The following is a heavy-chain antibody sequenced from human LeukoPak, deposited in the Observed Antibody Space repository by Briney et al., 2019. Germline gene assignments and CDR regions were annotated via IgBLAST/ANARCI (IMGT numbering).Heavy chain of an antibody. D-gene: IGHD2-15*01. CDR2: INAGNDDT. CDR1: GYTFTNYA. V-gene: IGHV1-3*01. CDR3: ARERWHCRGNDCYSVYYYGLDV. Sequence: ASVKVSCKASGYTFTNYAFHWVRQAPGQRLEWLGWINAGNDDTKYSQKFQARVTITRDTSASTVYMELSGLTSDDTAVYYCARERWHCRGNDCYSVYYYGLDVWGQGTTVTVSS. J-gene: IGHJ6*02.